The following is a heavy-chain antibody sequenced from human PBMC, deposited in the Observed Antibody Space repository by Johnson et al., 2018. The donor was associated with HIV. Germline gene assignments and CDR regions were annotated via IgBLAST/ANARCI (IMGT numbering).Heavy chain of an antibody. CDR2: IGTAGDT. Sequence: VQLVESGGGLVQPGGSLRLSCAASGFTFSSYDMHWVRQATGKGLEWVSAIGTAGDTYYPGSVKGRFTISRENAKNSLYLQMNSLRAEDTAVYYCAKDWDDSYGPDALDIWGQGTMVTVSS. D-gene: IGHD5-18*01. CDR1: GFTFSSYD. CDR3: AKDWDDSYGPDALDI. J-gene: IGHJ3*02. V-gene: IGHV3-13*01.